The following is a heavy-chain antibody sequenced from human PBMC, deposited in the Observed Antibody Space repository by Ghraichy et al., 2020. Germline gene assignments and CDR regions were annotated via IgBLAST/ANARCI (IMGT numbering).Heavy chain of an antibody. CDR2: ISSSSSTI. Sequence: GGSLRLSCAASGFTFSSYSMNWVRQAPGKGLEWVSYISSSSSTIYYADSVKGRFTISRDNAKNSLYLQMNSLRDEDTAVYYCARNPYYDFWSGYQQWGGGYYYYGMDVWGQGTTVTVSS. D-gene: IGHD3-3*01. CDR1: GFTFSSYS. CDR3: ARNPYYDFWSGYQQWGGGYYYYGMDV. J-gene: IGHJ6*02. V-gene: IGHV3-48*02.